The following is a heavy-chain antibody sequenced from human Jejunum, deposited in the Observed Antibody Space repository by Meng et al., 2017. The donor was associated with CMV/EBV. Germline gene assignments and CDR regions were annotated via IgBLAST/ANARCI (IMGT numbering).Heavy chain of an antibody. D-gene: IGHD6-13*01. Sequence: QVPLEGVGPGVVKPSETPSLTCTVAGDSISSYYWSWIRQSAGKGLEWTGRIYASGNINYNPSLKSRVTMSVDTSKNQFSLRLSSVTAADTAVYYCARGPIAAAGTDSHYYMDVWGKGTTVTVSS. CDR1: GDSISSYY. CDR2: IYASGNI. CDR3: ARGPIAAAGTDSHYYMDV. J-gene: IGHJ6*03. V-gene: IGHV4-4*07.